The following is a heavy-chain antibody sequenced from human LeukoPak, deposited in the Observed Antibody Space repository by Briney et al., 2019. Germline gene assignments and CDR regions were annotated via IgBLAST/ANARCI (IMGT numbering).Heavy chain of an antibody. V-gene: IGHV4-59*01. CDR2: IYYSGST. CDR3: ARLGLGDEACWFDP. Sequence: PSETLSLTCTVSGGSISSYYWSWIRQTPGKGLEWIGDIYYSGSTNYNPSLKSRVTISVDTSKNQFSLKLSSVTAADTAMYYCARLGLGDEACWFDPWGQGTLVTVSS. J-gene: IGHJ5*02. D-gene: IGHD3-10*01. CDR1: GGSISSYY.